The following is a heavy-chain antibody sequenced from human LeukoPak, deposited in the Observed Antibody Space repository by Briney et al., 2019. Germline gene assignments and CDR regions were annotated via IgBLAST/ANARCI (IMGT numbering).Heavy chain of an antibody. D-gene: IGHD1-26*01. Sequence: SETLSLTCGVSGXSISGTNGWSWVRQPPGQGLEWIGEISLAGQTNYNPSLNGRVTMSLDKSSNQLSLHLTSVTAADTATYFCSRESGPFCPFGYWGQGTLVIVSS. V-gene: IGHV4/OR15-8*02. CDR1: GXSISGTNG. J-gene: IGHJ4*02. CDR3: SRESGPFCPFGY. CDR2: ISLAGQT.